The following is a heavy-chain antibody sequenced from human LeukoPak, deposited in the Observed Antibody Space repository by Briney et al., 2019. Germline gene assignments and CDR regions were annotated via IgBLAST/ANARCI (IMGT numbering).Heavy chain of an antibody. V-gene: IGHV3-74*01. CDR1: GFTLSTYW. CDR2: INSDGSVT. J-gene: IGHJ5*02. Sequence: GGSLRLSCAASGFTLSTYWTHWVRHDPGKGLLWVSNINSDGSVTNYADSVKGRFTISRDNAKNSLYLQMNSLRAEDTAVYYCARDDCSSISCYHNWFDPWGQGTLVTVSS. CDR3: ARDDCSSISCYHNWFDP. D-gene: IGHD2-2*01.